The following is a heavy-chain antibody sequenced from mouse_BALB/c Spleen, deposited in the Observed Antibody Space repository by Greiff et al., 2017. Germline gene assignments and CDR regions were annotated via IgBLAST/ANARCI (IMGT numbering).Heavy chain of an antibody. CDR1: GFNIKDTY. D-gene: IGHD1-1*01. CDR2: IDPANGNT. Sequence: EVKLVESGAELVKPGASVKLSCTASGFNIKDTYMHWVKQRPEQGLEWIGRIDPANGNTKYDPKFQGKATITADTSSNTAYLQLSSLTSEDTAVYYCARGGSSGYFDVWGAGTTVTVSS. J-gene: IGHJ1*01. CDR3: ARGGSSGYFDV. V-gene: IGHV14-3*02.